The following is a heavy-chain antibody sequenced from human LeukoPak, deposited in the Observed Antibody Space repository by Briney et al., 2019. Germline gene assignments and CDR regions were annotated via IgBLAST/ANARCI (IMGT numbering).Heavy chain of an antibody. CDR1: GYTFTSYY. D-gene: IGHD5-18*01. CDR2: INPSGGST. CDR3: ARARYEIQLWSDY. J-gene: IGHJ4*02. Sequence: ASVKVSCKASGYTFTSYYMHWVRQAPGQGLEWMGIINPSGGSTSYAQKFQGRVTMTRDMSTSTVYMELSSLRSEDTAVYYYARARYEIQLWSDYWGQGTLVTVSS. V-gene: IGHV1-46*01.